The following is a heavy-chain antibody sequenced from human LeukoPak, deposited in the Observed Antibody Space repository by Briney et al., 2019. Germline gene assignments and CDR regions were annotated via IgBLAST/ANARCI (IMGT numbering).Heavy chain of an antibody. V-gene: IGHV4-4*07. CDR1: GGSIIRYY. Sequence: PSETLSLTCTVSGGSIIRYYLSWLRQPAGMGLEWIGRIYSGGNNNYNPSLKSRVTMSVDTYKNQIFLKRSSVTAADTAVYYCARGSVITFGGVNQTGGSWLDPGGKGTLVTVSS. J-gene: IGHJ5*02. CDR3: ARGSVITFGGVNQTGGSWLDP. D-gene: IGHD3-16*01. CDR2: IYSGGNN.